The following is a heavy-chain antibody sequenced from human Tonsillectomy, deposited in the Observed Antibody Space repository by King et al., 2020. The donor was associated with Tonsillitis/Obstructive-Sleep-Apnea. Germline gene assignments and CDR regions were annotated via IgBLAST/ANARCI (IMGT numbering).Heavy chain of an antibody. CDR2: ISSSGSTI. D-gene: IGHD2-21*01. V-gene: IGHV3-11*01. CDR3: ARDGYCGGDCYLYAFDI. Sequence: LQLVQSGGGLVKPGGSLRLSCAASGFTFSDYYMSWIRQAPGKGLEWVSYISSSGSTIYYADSVKGRFTISRDNAKNSLYLQMNSLRAEETAVYYCARDGYCGGDCYLYAFDIWGQGTMVTVSS. CDR1: GFTFSDYY. J-gene: IGHJ3*02.